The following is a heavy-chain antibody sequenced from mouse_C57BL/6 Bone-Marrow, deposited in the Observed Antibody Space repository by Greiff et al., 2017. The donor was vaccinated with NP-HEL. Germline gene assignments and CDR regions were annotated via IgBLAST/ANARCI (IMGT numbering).Heavy chain of an antibody. D-gene: IGHD2-2*01. CDR1: GYTFTSYW. CDR2: IHPNSGST. CDR3: ARELLWLRRRDYYAMDY. Sequence: QVQLQQPGAELVKPGASVKLSCKASGYTFTSYWMHWVKQRPGQGLEWIGMIHPNSGSTNYNEKFKSKATLTVDKSSSTAYMHLSSLTSEDSAVYYCARELLWLRRRDYYAMDYWGQGTSVTVSS. V-gene: IGHV1-64*01. J-gene: IGHJ4*01.